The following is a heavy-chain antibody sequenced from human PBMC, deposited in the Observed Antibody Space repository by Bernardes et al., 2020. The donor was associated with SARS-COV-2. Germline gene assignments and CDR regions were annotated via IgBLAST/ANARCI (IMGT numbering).Heavy chain of an antibody. CDR1: GFTFSSYW. CDR2: INSDESTT. J-gene: IGHJ4*02. V-gene: IGHV3-74*01. Sequence: GGSLRLSCAASGFTFSSYWMHWVRQGPGKGLVWVSRINSDESTTTYADSVKGRFTISRDNAKNTLYLRMNSLRAEDTAVYYCARGPSGGYGRFEYWGQGTLVTVSS. CDR3: ARGPSGGYGRFEY. D-gene: IGHD5-12*01.